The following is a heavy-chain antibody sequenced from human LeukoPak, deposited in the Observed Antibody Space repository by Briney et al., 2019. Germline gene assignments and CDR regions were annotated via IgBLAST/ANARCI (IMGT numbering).Heavy chain of an antibody. J-gene: IGHJ4*02. CDR2: IYYSGST. CDR1: GVSISSSNW. Sequence: PSETLSLTGAVSGVSISSSNWWSWVRQPPGKGLEWIGSIYYSGSTYYNPSLKSRVTISVDTSKNQFSLKLNSVTATDTAVYYCARGSIAPDYWGQGTLVTVSS. CDR3: ARGSIAPDY. D-gene: IGHD6-6*01. V-gene: IGHV4-39*02.